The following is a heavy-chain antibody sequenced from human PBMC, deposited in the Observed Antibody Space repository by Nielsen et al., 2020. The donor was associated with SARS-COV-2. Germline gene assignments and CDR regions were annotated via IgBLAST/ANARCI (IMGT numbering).Heavy chain of an antibody. CDR1: GGTFSSYA. CDR3: ARQWLPDNWFDP. D-gene: IGHD6-19*01. CDR2: IIPIFGTA. V-gene: IGHV1-69*13. Sequence: SVKVSCKASGGTFSSYAISWVRQAPGQGLEWMGGIIPIFGTANYAQKFQGRVTITADESTSTAYMELSSLRSEDTAVYYCARQWLPDNWFDPWGQGTLVTVSS. J-gene: IGHJ5*02.